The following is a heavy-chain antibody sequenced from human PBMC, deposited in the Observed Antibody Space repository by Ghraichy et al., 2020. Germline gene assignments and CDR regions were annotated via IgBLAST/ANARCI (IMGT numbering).Heavy chain of an antibody. CDR3: ANFYSSSSDYYYYGMDV. CDR2: ISGSGGST. D-gene: IGHD6-6*01. V-gene: IGHV3-23*01. Sequence: GSLRLSCAASGFTFSSYAMSWVRQAPGKGLEWVSAISGSGGSTYYADSVKGRFTISRDNSKNTLYLQMNSLRAEDTAVYYCANFYSSSSDYYYYGMDVWGQGTTVTVSS. J-gene: IGHJ6*02. CDR1: GFTFSSYA.